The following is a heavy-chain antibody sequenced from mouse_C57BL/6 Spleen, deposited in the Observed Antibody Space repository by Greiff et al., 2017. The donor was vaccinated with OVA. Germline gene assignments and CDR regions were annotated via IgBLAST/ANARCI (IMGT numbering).Heavy chain of an antibody. CDR1: GYTFTDYN. CDR3: ARQSLSCDYLGWFAY. V-gene: IGHV1-18*01. Sequence: EVQLQQSGPELVKPGASVKIPCKASGYTFTDYNMDWVKQSHGKSLEWIGDINPNNGGTIYNQKFKGKATLTVDKSSSTAYMELRSLTSEDTAVYYCARQSLSCDYLGWFAYWGQGTLVTVSA. CDR2: INPNNGGT. D-gene: IGHD2-4*01. J-gene: IGHJ3*01.